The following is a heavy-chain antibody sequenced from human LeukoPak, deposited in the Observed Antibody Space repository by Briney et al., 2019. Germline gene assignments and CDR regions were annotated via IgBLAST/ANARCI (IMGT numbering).Heavy chain of an antibody. CDR3: ARVPSGYDSNWFDP. V-gene: IGHV3-53*01. Sequence: GGSLRLSCAASGFTVSSNYMSWVRQAPGKGLEWVSVIYSGGGTYYADSVKGRFTISRDNSKNTLYLQMNSLRAEDTAVYYCARVPSGYDSNWFDPWGQGTLVTVSS. CDR2: IYSGGGT. D-gene: IGHD5-12*01. CDR1: GFTVSSNY. J-gene: IGHJ5*02.